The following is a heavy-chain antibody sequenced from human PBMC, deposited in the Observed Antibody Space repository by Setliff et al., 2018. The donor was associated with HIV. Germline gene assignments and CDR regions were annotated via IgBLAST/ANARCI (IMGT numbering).Heavy chain of an antibody. CDR3: AKDHKGYYYDSSGYHYEGVDY. CDR1: GFTFSSYG. J-gene: IGHJ4*02. V-gene: IGHV3-33*06. D-gene: IGHD3-22*01. Sequence: PGGSLRLSCAASGFTFSSYGMNWVRQAPGKGLEWVAITWYDGSKKYYADSVKGRFTMSRDNSKNTLYLQMNSLRAEDTAVYYCAKDHKGYYYDSSGYHYEGVDYWGQGTLVTVSS. CDR2: TWYDGSKK.